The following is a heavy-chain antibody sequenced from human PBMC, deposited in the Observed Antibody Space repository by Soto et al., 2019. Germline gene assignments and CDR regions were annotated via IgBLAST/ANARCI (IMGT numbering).Heavy chain of an antibody. Sequence: GGSLRLPCASSSFTFISYAMSWVRQAPGKGLEWVSAISGSGGSTYYADSVKGRFTISRDNSKNTLYLQMNSLRAEDTAVYYCAKDPHSSSSLYCSYGMDVWGQGTTVTVSS. CDR3: AKDPHSSSSLYCSYGMDV. CDR2: ISGSGGST. J-gene: IGHJ6*02. V-gene: IGHV3-23*01. D-gene: IGHD6-6*01. CDR1: SFTFISYA.